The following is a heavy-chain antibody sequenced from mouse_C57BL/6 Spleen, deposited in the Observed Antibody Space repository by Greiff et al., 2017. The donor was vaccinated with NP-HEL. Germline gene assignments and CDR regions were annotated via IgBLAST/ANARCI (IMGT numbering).Heavy chain of an antibody. CDR3: VLGYDEYYAMDY. V-gene: IGHV1-55*01. D-gene: IGHD2-2*01. CDR2: IYPGSGST. J-gene: IGHJ4*01. CDR1: GYTFTSYW. Sequence: QVHVKQPGAELVKPGASVKMSCKASGYTFTSYWITWVKQRPGQGLEWIGDIYPGSGSTNYNEKFKSKATLTVDTSSSTAYMQLSSLTSEDSAVYYCVLGYDEYYAMDYWGQGTSVTVSS.